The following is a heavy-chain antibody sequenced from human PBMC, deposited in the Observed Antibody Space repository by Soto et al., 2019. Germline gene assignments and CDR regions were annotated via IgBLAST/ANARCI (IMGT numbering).Heavy chain of an antibody. V-gene: IGHV3-23*01. D-gene: IGHD4-17*01. J-gene: IGHJ4*02. CDR2: ISGSGGST. Sequence: PGGSLRLSCAASGFTFISYAMSWVRQAPGKGLEWVSAISGSGGSTYYADSVKGRFTISRDNSKNTLYLQMNSLRAEDTAVYYCAKNPPRTVTTTLYYFDYWGQGTLVTVSS. CDR1: GFTFISYA. CDR3: AKNPPRTVTTTLYYFDY.